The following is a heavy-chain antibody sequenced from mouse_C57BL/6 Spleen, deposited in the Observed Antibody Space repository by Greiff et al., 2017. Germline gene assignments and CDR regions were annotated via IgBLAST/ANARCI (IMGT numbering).Heavy chain of an antibody. CDR2: IRNKANGYTT. V-gene: IGHV7-3*01. D-gene: IGHD1-1*01. J-gene: IGHJ2*01. CDR1: GFTFTDYY. CDR3: ARYYGSSYYFDY. Sequence: EVHLVESGGGLVQPGGSLSLSCAASGFTFTDYYMSWVRQPPGKALEWLGFIRNKANGYTTEYSASVKGRFTISRDNSQSILYLQMNALRAEDSATYYCARYYGSSYYFDYWGQGTTLTVSS.